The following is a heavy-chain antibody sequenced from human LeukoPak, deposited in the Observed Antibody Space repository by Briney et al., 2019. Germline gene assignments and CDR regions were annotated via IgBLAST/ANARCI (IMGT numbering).Heavy chain of an antibody. CDR1: GFTFSSYA. V-gene: IGHV3-23*01. CDR3: AKGYCSSTSCYMGY. J-gene: IGHJ4*02. CDR2: ISGSGGST. D-gene: IGHD2-2*02. Sequence: GGSLRLSCAASGFTFSSYAMSWVRQAPGKGLEWVSAISGSGGSTYYADSVKGRFTISRDNSKNTLYLQMNSLRAEDTAVYYCAKGYCSSTSCYMGYWGQGTLVTVSS.